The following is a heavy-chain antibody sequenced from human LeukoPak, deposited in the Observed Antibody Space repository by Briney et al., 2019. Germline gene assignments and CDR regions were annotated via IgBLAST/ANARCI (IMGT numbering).Heavy chain of an antibody. Sequence: GGSLRLSCAASGFTFSSYSMNWVRQAPGKGLEWVSSISSSSSYIYYADSVKGRFTISRDNAKNSLYLQMNSLRAEDTAVYYCARHPRVEVADPGAPHIWGQGTMVTVSS. J-gene: IGHJ3*02. CDR2: ISSSSSYI. CDR3: ARHPRVEVADPGAPHI. CDR1: GFTFSSYS. D-gene: IGHD6-19*01. V-gene: IGHV3-21*01.